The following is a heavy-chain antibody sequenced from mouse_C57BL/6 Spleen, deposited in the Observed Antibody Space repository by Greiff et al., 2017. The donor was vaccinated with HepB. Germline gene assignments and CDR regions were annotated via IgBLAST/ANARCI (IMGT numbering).Heavy chain of an antibody. CDR3: ARGGYYYGSSPLGYFDV. V-gene: IGHV1-64*01. CDR1: GYTFTSYW. CDR2: IHPNSGST. J-gene: IGHJ1*03. D-gene: IGHD1-1*01. Sequence: QVQLQQPGAELVKPGASVKLSCKASGYTFTSYWMHWVKQRPGQGLEWIGMIHPNSGSTNYNEKFKSKATLTVDKSSSTAYMQLSSLTSEDSAVYYCARGGYYYGSSPLGYFDVWGTGTTVTVSS.